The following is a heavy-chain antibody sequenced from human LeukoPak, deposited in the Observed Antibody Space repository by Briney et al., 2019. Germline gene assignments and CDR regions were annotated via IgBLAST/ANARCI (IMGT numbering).Heavy chain of an antibody. D-gene: IGHD3-10*01. V-gene: IGHV3-7*01. Sequence: PGGSLRLSCAASGFTFSSYWMSWVRQAPGKGLEWVANIKQDGSEKYYVDSVKGRFTISRDNAEKSLFLQMTSLRVEDTAIYYCARGLYGSGRRSLMAYWGPGTLVAVSS. CDR1: GFTFSSYW. J-gene: IGHJ4*02. CDR2: IKQDGSEK. CDR3: ARGLYGSGRRSLMAY.